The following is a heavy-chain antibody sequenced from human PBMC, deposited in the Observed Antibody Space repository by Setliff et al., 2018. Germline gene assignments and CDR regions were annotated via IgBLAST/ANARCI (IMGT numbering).Heavy chain of an antibody. Sequence: GGSLRLSCEASGFTFSHFPMHWVRQAPGKGLEWVAVILYDGSNEYYADSVKGRFTISRDNSKNTLYLQMNSLRPEDTAVYYCARTCSGSGCYAGLESWGQGTPVAVSS. CDR1: GFTFSHFP. CDR3: ARTCSGSGCYAGLES. CDR2: ILYDGSNE. D-gene: IGHD2-15*01. V-gene: IGHV3-30*04. J-gene: IGHJ4*02.